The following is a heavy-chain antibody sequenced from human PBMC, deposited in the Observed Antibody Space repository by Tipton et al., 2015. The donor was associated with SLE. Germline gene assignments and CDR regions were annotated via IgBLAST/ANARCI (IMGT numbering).Heavy chain of an antibody. J-gene: IGHJ4*02. CDR1: GFTFRNYA. CDR2: ISDSGGTT. CDR3: TRDILQGWYYFDY. V-gene: IGHV3-23*01. Sequence: SLRLSCAASGFTFRNYAMSWVRQAPGKGLEWVSTISDSGGTTYYADSVKGRFTISRDNSKNTLSLQMNSLRAEDTAVYYCTRDILQGWYYFDYWGQGTLVTVSS. D-gene: IGHD5-18*01.